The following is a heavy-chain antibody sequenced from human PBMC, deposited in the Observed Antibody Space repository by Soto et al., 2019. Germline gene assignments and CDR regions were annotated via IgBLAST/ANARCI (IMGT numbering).Heavy chain of an antibody. CDR3: ARESRVGSGYYYSYYGMDV. CDR2: IYYSGST. J-gene: IGHJ6*02. D-gene: IGHD3-22*01. Sequence: SETLSLTCTVSGGCISSGGYYWSWIRQHPGKGLEWIGYIYYSGSTYYNPSLKSRVTISVDTSKNQFSLKLSSVTAADTAVYYCARESRVGSGYYYSYYGMDVRCQGRTLTVSS. V-gene: IGHV4-31*03. CDR1: GGCISSGGYY.